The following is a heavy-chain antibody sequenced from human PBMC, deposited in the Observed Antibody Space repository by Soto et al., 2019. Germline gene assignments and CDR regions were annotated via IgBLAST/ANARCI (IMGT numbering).Heavy chain of an antibody. CDR2: ISGSGSTT. J-gene: IGHJ6*02. CDR3: AKVVKYDVLTGYYKGPDYYRMDV. CDR1: GFTFSIYS. V-gene: IGHV3-23*01. D-gene: IGHD3-9*01. Sequence: GGSLRLSCAASGFTFSIYSMNWVRQAPGKGLEWVSLISGSGSTTYYADSVEGRFTISRDNSKNTLYLEMDSLRAEDTAVYYCAKVVKYDVLTGYYKGPDYYRMDVWGQGTTVTVSS.